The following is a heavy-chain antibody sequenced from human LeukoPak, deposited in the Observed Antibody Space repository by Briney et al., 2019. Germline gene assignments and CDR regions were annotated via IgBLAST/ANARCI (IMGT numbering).Heavy chain of an antibody. V-gene: IGHV4-59*01. D-gene: IGHD3-10*01. CDR1: GGSMSGFF. Sequence: MPSETLSLTCTVSGGSMSGFFWTWIRQPPGRELEWIGSIYYSGHSIKYNPSLTSRVTISVDTSKSQFSLNLDSPTAADTAVYYCARTSRHFYGSGTNLTPWPAGMDVWGQGTTVTVSS. J-gene: IGHJ6*02. CDR3: ARTSRHFYGSGTNLTPWPAGMDV. CDR2: IYYSGHSI.